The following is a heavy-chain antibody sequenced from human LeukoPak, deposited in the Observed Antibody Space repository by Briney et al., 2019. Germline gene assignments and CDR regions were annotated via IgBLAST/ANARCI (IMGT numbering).Heavy chain of an antibody. V-gene: IGHV4-4*02. CDR1: GGSINSNNW. J-gene: IGHJ6*03. CDR2: IYHSGST. CDR3: ARGDNWNYDGGFYYYYMDV. D-gene: IGHD1-7*01. Sequence: SETLSLTCAVSGGSINSNNWWSWVRPPPGKGLEWIGEIYHSGSTNYNPSLKSRVTISVDKSKKQFSLKLSSVTAADTAVYYCARGDNWNYDGGFYYYYMDVWGKGTTVTVSS.